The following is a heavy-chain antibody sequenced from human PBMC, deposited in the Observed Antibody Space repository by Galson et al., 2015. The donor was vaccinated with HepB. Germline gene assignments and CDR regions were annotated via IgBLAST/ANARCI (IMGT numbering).Heavy chain of an antibody. CDR2: IYYSGNT. CDR1: GGSISITNHF. V-gene: IGHV4-39*01. D-gene: IGHD2-15*01. CDR3: ARHGNIVVVLAAAGFDP. J-gene: IGHJ5*02. Sequence: SETLSLTCSVSGGSISITNHFWGWIRQPPGKGLEWIGSIYYSGNTYYNPSLKSRVAISIDTSKNQFSLRLTSVTAADAAVYYCARHGNIVVVLAAAGFDPWGQGTLVTVSS.